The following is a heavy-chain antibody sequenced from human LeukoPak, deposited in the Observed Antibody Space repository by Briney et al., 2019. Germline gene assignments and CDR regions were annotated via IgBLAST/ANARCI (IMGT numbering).Heavy chain of an antibody. D-gene: IGHD6-13*01. CDR1: GFTFSTYW. CDR3: ARGHRSGYSSSWYGYYYYYYMDV. Sequence: GGSLRLSCAASGFTFSTYWMSWVRQAPGKGLEWVANIKQDGSEKYYVDSVKGRFTISRDNAENSLYLQMNSLRAEDTAVYYCARGHRSGYSSSWYGYYYYYYMDVWGKGTTVTVSS. J-gene: IGHJ6*03. V-gene: IGHV3-7*01. CDR2: IKQDGSEK.